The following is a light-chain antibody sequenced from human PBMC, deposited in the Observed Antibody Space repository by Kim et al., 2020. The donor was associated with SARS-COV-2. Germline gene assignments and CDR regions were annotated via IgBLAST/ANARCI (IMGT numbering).Light chain of an antibody. CDR1: SSNIGAGYD. CDR2: GNS. V-gene: IGLV1-40*01. Sequence: VTISCTGSSSNIGAGYDVHWYQQLPGTAPKLLIDGNSNRPSGVPDRFSGSKSGTSASLAITGLQAEYEADYYCQSYDSSLSAPYVFGTGTKVTVL. J-gene: IGLJ1*01. CDR3: QSYDSSLSAPYV.